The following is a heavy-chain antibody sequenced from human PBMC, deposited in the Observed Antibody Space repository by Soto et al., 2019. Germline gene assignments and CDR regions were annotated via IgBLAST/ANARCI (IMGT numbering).Heavy chain of an antibody. D-gene: IGHD2-15*01. J-gene: IGHJ3*02. CDR3: ARCSGGGCYAGVFDM. CDR1: GFTFSSYA. Sequence: GGSLRLSCAASGFTFSSYAMRWVRQAPGKGLEWVSAISSSGTTIYYAASLKGRFTISRDNSKNSLYLQVNSLRAEDTAVYYCARCSGGGCYAGVFDMWGQGTMVTVSS. CDR2: ISSSGTTI. V-gene: IGHV3-23*01.